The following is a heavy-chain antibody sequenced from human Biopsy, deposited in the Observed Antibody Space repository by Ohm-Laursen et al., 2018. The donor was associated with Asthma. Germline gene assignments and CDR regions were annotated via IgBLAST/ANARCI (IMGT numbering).Heavy chain of an antibody. D-gene: IGHD3-3*02. CDR3: ARTFHFWSPYHAEHYQL. Sequence: LRLSCAATGFSFSDYYMTWMRQAPGKGLEWVSSISSSGSTKHPAESVQGRFTISRDNAQKSLFLQMNSLRAEDTAVYYCARTFHFWSPYHAEHYQLWGQGTLVTVSS. J-gene: IGHJ1*01. CDR1: GFSFSDYY. CDR2: ISSSGSTK. V-gene: IGHV3-11*04.